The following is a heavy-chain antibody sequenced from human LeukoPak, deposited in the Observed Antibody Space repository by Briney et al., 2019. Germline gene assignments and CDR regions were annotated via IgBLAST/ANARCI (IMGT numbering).Heavy chain of an antibody. CDR1: GFTFSSYW. CDR3: ARVRIVATIFFDY. D-gene: IGHD5-12*01. CDR2: IKQDGSEK. Sequence: GGSLRLSCAASGFTFSSYWMSWVRQALGKGLEWVANIKQDGSEKYYVDSVKGRFTISRDNAKNSLYLQMNSLRAEDTAVYYCARVRIVATIFFDYWGQGTLVTVSS. J-gene: IGHJ4*02. V-gene: IGHV3-7*04.